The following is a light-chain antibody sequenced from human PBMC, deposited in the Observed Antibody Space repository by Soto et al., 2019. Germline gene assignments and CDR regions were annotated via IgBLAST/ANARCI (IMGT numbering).Light chain of an antibody. Sequence: QSALTQPASVSGSPGQSITISCTGTSSDVGGYNYVSWYQQNPGKAPKLMIYDVSNRPSGVSNRFSGSKSGNTASLTISGLQAEDEADYYCSSHTSSGTLVFGGGTKLTVL. CDR2: DVS. CDR1: SSDVGGYNY. CDR3: SSHTSSGTLV. J-gene: IGLJ2*01. V-gene: IGLV2-14*01.